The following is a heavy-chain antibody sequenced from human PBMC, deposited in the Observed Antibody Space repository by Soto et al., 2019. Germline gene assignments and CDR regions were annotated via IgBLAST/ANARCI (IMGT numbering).Heavy chain of an antibody. CDR2: INHSEST. J-gene: IGHJ5*02. CDR1: GGSFSGYY. D-gene: IGHD3-3*01. Sequence: SETLSLTCAVYGGSFSGYYWSWIRQPPGKGLEWIGEINHSESTKYNPSLKSRVTISVDTSKNQFSRKLSSVPAADTAVYYCARVRRYYDFWSGYDNWFDPWGQGTLVTVSS. CDR3: ARVRRYYDFWSGYDNWFDP. V-gene: IGHV4-34*01.